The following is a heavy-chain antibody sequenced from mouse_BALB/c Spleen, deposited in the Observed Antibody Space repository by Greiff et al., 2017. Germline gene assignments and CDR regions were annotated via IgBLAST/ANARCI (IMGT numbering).Heavy chain of an antibody. J-gene: IGHJ3*01. Sequence: EVQRVESGGGLVKPGGSLKLSCAASGFTFSSYAMSWVRQSPEKRLEWVAEISSGGSYTYYPDTVTGRFTISRDNAKNTLYLEMSSLRSEDTAMYYCARDDYLAYWGQGILVTVS. CDR3: ARDDYLAY. CDR2: ISSGGSYT. D-gene: IGHD2-4*01. V-gene: IGHV5-9-4*01. CDR1: GFTFSSYA.